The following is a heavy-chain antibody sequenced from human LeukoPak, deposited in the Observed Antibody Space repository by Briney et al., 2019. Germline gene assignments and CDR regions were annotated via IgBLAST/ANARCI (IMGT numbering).Heavy chain of an antibody. CDR2: ICPGGSDT. V-gene: IGHV5-51*01. Sequence: KLGESLKISCKGSGYSFTSYWIGWVRQMPGKGLEWMGIICPGGSDTRYSPSFQGQVTISADKSISTAYLQWSSLKASDTAMYYCARSGYSYGSGAFDIRGQGTMVTVSS. CDR1: GYSFTSYW. J-gene: IGHJ3*02. CDR3: ARSGYSYGSGAFDI. D-gene: IGHD5-18*01.